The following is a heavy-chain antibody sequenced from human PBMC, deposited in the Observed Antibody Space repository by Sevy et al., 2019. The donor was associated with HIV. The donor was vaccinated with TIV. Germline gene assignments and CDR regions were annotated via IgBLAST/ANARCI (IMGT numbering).Heavy chain of an antibody. Sequence: GGSLRLSCAASGFTFSSYDMHWVRQAPGKGLEWVAVISYDGSNKYYAGSVKGRFTISRDNSKNTLYPQMNSLRAEDTAVYYCAKVLPRSSSWYYYYYGMDVWGQGTTVTVSS. V-gene: IGHV3-30*18. J-gene: IGHJ6*02. CDR1: GFTFSSYD. D-gene: IGHD6-13*01. CDR3: AKVLPRSSSWYYYYYGMDV. CDR2: ISYDGSNK.